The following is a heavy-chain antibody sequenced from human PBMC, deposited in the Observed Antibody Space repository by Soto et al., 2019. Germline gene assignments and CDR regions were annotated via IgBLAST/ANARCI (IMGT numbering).Heavy chain of an antibody. CDR3: ARDPFRRHYYYGMDV. CDR2: IWYDGSNK. J-gene: IGHJ6*02. V-gene: IGHV3-33*01. D-gene: IGHD6-25*01. CDR1: GFTFSSYG. Sequence: PGGSLRLSCAASGFTFSSYGMHWVRQAPGKGLEWVAVIWYDGSNKYYADSVKGRFTISRDNSKNTLYLQMNSLRAEDTAVYYCARDPFRRHYYYGMDVWGQGTTVTVSS.